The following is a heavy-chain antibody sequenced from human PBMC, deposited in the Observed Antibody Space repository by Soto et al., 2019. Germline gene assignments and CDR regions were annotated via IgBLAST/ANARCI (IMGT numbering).Heavy chain of an antibody. D-gene: IGHD2-8*01. CDR2: ISWNSGSI. CDR1: GFTFDDYA. CDR3: AKDSLYNDAFDI. V-gene: IGHV3-9*01. J-gene: IGHJ3*02. Sequence: GGSLRLSCAASGFTFDDYAMHWVRQAPGKGLEWVSGISWNSGSIGYADSVKGRFTISRDNAKNPLYLQMNSLRAEDTALYYCAKDSLYNDAFDIWGQGTMVTVSS.